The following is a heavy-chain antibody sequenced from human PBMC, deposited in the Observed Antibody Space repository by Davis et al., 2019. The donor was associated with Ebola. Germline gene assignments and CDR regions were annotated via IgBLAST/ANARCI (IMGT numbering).Heavy chain of an antibody. V-gene: IGHV1-2*05. J-gene: IGHJ4*02. CDR2: INPNSGGT. CDR3: ARSDSNYGGALRY. Sequence: AASVKVSCKASGYTFTNYGITWVRQAPGQGLEWMGRINPNSGGTNYAQKFQGRVTMTRDTSISTAYMELSRLRSDDTVVYYCARSDSNYGGALRYWGQGTLVTVSS. D-gene: IGHD4-11*01. CDR1: GYTFTNYG.